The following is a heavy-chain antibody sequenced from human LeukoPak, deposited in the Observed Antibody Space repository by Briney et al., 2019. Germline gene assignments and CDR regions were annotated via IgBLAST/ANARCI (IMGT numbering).Heavy chain of an antibody. CDR3: ARGGGYCSGGSCYGIDY. J-gene: IGHJ4*02. CDR1: GFTFSSYA. Sequence: PGGSLRLSCAASGFTFSSYAMHWVRQAPGKGLEYVSAISSNGGSTYYANSVKGRFTISRDNSKNTLYLQMGSLRAEDLAVYYCARGGGYCSGGSCYGIDYWGQGTLVTVSS. CDR2: ISSNGGST. V-gene: IGHV3-64*01. D-gene: IGHD2-15*01.